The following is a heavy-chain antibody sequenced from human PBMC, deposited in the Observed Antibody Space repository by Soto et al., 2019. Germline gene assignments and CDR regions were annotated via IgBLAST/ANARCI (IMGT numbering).Heavy chain of an antibody. J-gene: IGHJ4*02. CDR2: IFSNDEK. D-gene: IGHD3-3*01. Sequence: SGPTLVNPTETLTLTCTVSGFSLSNARMGVSWIRQPPGKALEWLAHIFSNDEKSYSTSLKSRLTISKDTSKSQVVLTMTNMDPVDTATYYCARIAMYYDFWSGYPYYFDYWGQGTLVPSPQ. CDR3: ARIAMYYDFWSGYPYYFDY. CDR1: GFSLSNARMG. V-gene: IGHV2-26*01.